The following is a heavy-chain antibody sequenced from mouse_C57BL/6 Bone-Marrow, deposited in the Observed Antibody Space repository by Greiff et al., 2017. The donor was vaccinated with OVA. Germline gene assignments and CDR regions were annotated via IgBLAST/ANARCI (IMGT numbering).Heavy chain of an antibody. CDR1: DSEVFPYAY. CDR2: ILPSIGRT. D-gene: IGHD1-1*01. CDR3: ARGYYYGSSSWWYFDV. V-gene: IGHV15-2*01. J-gene: IGHJ1*03. Sequence: VQLQQSGSELRSPGSSVKLSCKDFDSEVFPYAYMSWVRQKPGHGFEWIGGILPSIGRTIYGEKFEDNATLDADTLSNTSYLGLNSLTSEDSAIYYCARGYYYGSSSWWYFDVWGTGTTVTVSS.